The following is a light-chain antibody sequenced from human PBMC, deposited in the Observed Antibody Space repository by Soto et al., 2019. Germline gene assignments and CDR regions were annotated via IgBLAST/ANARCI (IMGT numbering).Light chain of an antibody. CDR2: WAS. CDR1: QSVLYSSNNKNY. CDR3: QQYYSTPRT. V-gene: IGKV4-1*01. J-gene: IGKJ1*01. Sequence: DIVMTQSPDSLAVSLGERATINCKSSQSVLYSSNNKNYLAWYQQKPGQPPKLLIYWASTRESGVPDRFSGRRVGADFPLPISSLPAEGVAVYYCQQYYSTPRTFGQGTKVEIK.